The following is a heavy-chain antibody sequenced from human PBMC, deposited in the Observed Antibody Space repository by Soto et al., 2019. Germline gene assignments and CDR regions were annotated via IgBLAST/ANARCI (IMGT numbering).Heavy chain of an antibody. CDR2: IWYDGSNK. CDR1: GFTFSSYG. J-gene: IGHJ4*02. D-gene: IGHD5-12*01. CDR3: ARDRIVATIPDYYFDY. V-gene: IGHV3-33*01. Sequence: QVQLVESGGGVVQPGRSLRLSCAASGFTFSSYGMHWVRQAPGKGLEWVAVIWYDGSNKYYADSVKGRFTISRDNSKNTLYLQMNSLRAEDTAVYYCARDRIVATIPDYYFDYWGQGTLVTVSS.